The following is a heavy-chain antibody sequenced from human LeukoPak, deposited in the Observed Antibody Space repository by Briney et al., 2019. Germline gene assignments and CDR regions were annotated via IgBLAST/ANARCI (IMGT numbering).Heavy chain of an antibody. J-gene: IGHJ4*02. CDR1: GFTFSSYA. Sequence: GGSLRLSCAASGFTFSSYAMSWIRQAPGKGLEWVSAISGSGGSTYYADYVKGRFTISRDNSKNTLYLQMNSLRAEDTAVYYCAKSGRRWELLRSYFDYWGQGTLVTVSS. V-gene: IGHV3-23*01. D-gene: IGHD1-26*01. CDR3: AKSGRRWELLRSYFDY. CDR2: ISGSGGST.